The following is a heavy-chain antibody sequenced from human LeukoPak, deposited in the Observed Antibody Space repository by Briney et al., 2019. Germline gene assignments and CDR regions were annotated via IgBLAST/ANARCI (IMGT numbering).Heavy chain of an antibody. CDR3: ARDLGYSINAFDI. Sequence: GTLRLSCAASGFTFSSYGMNWVRQAPGKGLEWVSSISSSSSYIYYADSVKGRFTISRDNAKNSLYLQMNSLRAEDTAVYYCARDLGYSINAFDIWGQGTMVTVSS. J-gene: IGHJ3*02. D-gene: IGHD5-18*01. CDR2: ISSSSSYI. CDR1: GFTFSSYG. V-gene: IGHV3-21*01.